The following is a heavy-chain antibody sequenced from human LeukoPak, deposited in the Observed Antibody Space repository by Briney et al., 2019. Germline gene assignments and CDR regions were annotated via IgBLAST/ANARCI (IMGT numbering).Heavy chain of an antibody. D-gene: IGHD3-22*01. CDR2: INPSGGST. Sequence: INPSGGSTSYAQKFQGRVTMTRDTSTSTVYMELSSLRSEDTAVYYCARDMSSGYVRYFDYWGQGTLVTVSS. J-gene: IGHJ4*02. CDR3: ARDMSSGYVRYFDY. V-gene: IGHV1-46*01.